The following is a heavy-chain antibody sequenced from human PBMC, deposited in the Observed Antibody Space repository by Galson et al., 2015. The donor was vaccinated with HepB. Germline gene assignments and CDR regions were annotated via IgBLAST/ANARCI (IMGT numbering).Heavy chain of an antibody. V-gene: IGHV3-74*01. CDR3: ARESRYCSGGICYAGGDYYYYYGMDV. J-gene: IGHJ6*02. D-gene: IGHD2-15*01. CDR2: INSDGNSA. Sequence: SLRLSCAPSGFTFSLYWMHWVRQVPGKGLVWVSRINSDGNSASYADSVKGRFIISRDNAKNTLYLYMNSLRVEDTAVYYCARESRYCSGGICYAGGDYYYYYGMDVWGQGTTVTVSS. CDR1: GFTFSLYW.